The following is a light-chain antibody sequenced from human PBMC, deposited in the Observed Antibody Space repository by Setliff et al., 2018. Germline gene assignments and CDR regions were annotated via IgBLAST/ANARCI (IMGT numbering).Light chain of an antibody. Sequence: ALTQPPSASGSPGQSVTISCTGTSSDVGAYNYVSWYQQHPGKAPKVMIYEVSKRPSGVPDRFSASKSGNTASLTVSGLQAEDEADYYCSSYAGSNLYVFGTGTKVTVL. V-gene: IGLV2-8*01. CDR3: SSYAGSNLYV. J-gene: IGLJ1*01. CDR2: EVS. CDR1: SSDVGAYNY.